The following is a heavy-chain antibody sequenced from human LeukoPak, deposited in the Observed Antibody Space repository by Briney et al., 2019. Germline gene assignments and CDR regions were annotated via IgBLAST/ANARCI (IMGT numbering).Heavy chain of an antibody. J-gene: IGHJ4*02. CDR1: GYTFTGYY. CDR3: ARGSATTMVRGVIDY. Sequence: ASVKVSCKASGYTFTGYYMHWVRQAPGQGLEWMGWINPNSGGTNYAQKFQGRVTMTRDTSISTAYMELSRLRSDDTAVYYCARGSATTMVRGVIDYGGQGTLVTVSS. CDR2: INPNSGGT. V-gene: IGHV1-2*02. D-gene: IGHD3-10*01.